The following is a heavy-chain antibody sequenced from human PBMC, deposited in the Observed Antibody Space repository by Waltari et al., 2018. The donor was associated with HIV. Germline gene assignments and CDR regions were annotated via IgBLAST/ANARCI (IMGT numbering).Heavy chain of an antibody. D-gene: IGHD2-15*01. CDR1: GGSISLYY. V-gene: IGHV4-59*01. CDR2: IYYSGST. J-gene: IGHJ4*02. CDR3: TRDREGYPDY. Sequence: QVQLQESGPGLVKPSEPLSLTCTVPGGSISLYYWSWIRQPPGKGLEWIGYIYYSGSTNYNPSLKSRVTISVDTSKNQFSLKLSSVTAADTAVYYCTRDREGYPDYWGQGTLVTVSS.